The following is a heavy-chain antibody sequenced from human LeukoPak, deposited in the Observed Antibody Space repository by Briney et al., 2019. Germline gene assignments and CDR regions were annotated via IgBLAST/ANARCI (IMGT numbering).Heavy chain of an antibody. Sequence: PGGSLRLSCAASGFTLSSYLTSWVRQAPGKGLEWVANINEDGSEKNFVDSVKGRFTISRDNAKNSLYLQMDSLRADDTAVYYCATYRGLDFGGQGTLVTVSS. CDR1: GFTLSSYL. V-gene: IGHV3-7*01. CDR3: ATYRGLDF. CDR2: INEDGSEK. D-gene: IGHD2-21*01. J-gene: IGHJ4*02.